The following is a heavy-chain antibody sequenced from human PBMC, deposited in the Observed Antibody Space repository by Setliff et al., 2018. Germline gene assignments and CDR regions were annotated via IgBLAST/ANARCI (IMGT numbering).Heavy chain of an antibody. CDR3: ARINFYVSSGYYYAPDY. J-gene: IGHJ4*02. CDR1: GYTFTNYG. D-gene: IGHD3-22*01. V-gene: IGHV1-18*01. Sequence: SVRVSCKASGYTFTNYGITWVRQAPGQGLEWMGWINNYNTNTKYAQKLQGSVTMTTDTSTSTAYMELRSLRSDDTAGYYCARINFYVSSGYYYAPDYWGQGTLVTVSS. CDR2: INNYNTNT.